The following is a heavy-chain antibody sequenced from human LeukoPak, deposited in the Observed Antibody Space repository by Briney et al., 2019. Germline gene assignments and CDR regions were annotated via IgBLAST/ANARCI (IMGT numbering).Heavy chain of an antibody. D-gene: IGHD4-17*01. Sequence: PGGSLRLSCAVSGFTFDDYAMHWVRQVPGKGLEWVSGISWNSDTIDLADSVKGRFTISRDNSKNTLYLQMNSLRAEDTAVYYCAKLSTVTDYFDYWGQGTLVTVSS. CDR1: GFTFDDYA. J-gene: IGHJ4*02. CDR2: ISWNSDTI. CDR3: AKLSTVTDYFDY. V-gene: IGHV3-9*01.